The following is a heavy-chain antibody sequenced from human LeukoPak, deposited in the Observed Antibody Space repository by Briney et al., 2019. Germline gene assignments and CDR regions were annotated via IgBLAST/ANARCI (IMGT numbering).Heavy chain of an antibody. D-gene: IGHD3-9*01. CDR2: ISSSSSYI. CDR3: ASLVFYDILTGPDY. J-gene: IGHJ4*02. V-gene: IGHV3-21*01. Sequence: GGSLRLFCAASGFTFSGYSMNWVRQAPGKGLEWVSSISSSSSYIYYADSVKGRFTISRDNAKNSLYLQMNSLRAEDTAVYYCASLVFYDILTGPDYWGQGTLVTVSS. CDR1: GFTFSGYS.